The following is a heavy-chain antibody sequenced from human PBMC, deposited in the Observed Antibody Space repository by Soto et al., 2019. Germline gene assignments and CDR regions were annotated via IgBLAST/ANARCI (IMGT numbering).Heavy chain of an antibody. V-gene: IGHV1-46*02. CDR1: GYTFNNYY. CDR3: ARETMITIGGDIEGLDY. J-gene: IGHJ4*02. CDR2: FNPRGGDT. Sequence: QVQLVQSGAEVKKPGASVKVSCEASGYTFNNYYMHWVRQAPGQGLEWMGIFNPRGGDTLYAEKFQGRFSMTGSTSTSTVYMELSSLRSEDTAVYYCARETMITIGGDIEGLDYWGQGTLVTVS. D-gene: IGHD3-16*02.